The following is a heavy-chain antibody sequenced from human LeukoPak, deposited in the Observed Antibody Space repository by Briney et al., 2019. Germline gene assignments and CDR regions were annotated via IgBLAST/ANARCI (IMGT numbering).Heavy chain of an antibody. Sequence: ASVKVSCKASGYTFTGYYMHWVRQAPGQGLEWMGWINPNSGGTNYAQEFQGRVTMTRDTSISTAYMELSRLRSDDTAVYYCARFRDGGLQFDYWGQGTLVTVSS. CDR3: ARFRDGGLQFDY. V-gene: IGHV1-2*02. CDR1: GYTFTGYY. CDR2: INPNSGGT. D-gene: IGHD2-21*02. J-gene: IGHJ4*02.